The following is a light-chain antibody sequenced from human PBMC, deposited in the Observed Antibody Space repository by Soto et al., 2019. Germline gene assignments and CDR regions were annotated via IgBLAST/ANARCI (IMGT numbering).Light chain of an antibody. CDR1: QSTSNW. CDR3: QQYSTYSRT. J-gene: IGKJ1*01. Sequence: DIQMAQSPSTLSASVGDRVTISCRASQSTSNWLAWYQQKPGKAPKLLIYKASTLETGVPSRFSGSGSGTEFTLTISSLQPDDFARYYCQQYSTYSRTFGQGTKVDIK. V-gene: IGKV1-5*03. CDR2: KAS.